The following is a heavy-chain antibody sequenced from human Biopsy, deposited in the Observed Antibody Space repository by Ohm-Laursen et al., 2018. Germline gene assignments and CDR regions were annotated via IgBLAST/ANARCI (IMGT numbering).Heavy chain of an antibody. CDR3: ARGTGRYYVYGAFDI. J-gene: IGHJ3*02. CDR1: GDSLSSGPDN. D-gene: IGHD1-26*01. Sequence: SETLSLTCTVSGDSLSSGPDNWSWIRQPPGQGLEYIGYIYDRGSTANYNLSLESRVTMSVDTSKNQFSLNLRSVTAADTAVYYCARGTGRYYVYGAFDIWGQGTVVTVSS. V-gene: IGHV4-61*01. CDR2: IYDRGSTA.